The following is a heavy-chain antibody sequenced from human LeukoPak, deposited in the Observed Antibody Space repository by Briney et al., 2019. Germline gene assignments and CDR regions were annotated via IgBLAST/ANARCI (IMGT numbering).Heavy chain of an antibody. Sequence: PGGSLRLSCAASGFTISSYWRSWVRQAPGKGLEWAANIKQDGSEKYYVDSVKGRFTISRDNAKNSLYLQMNSLRAEDTAVYYCARESWRYDFWSGNDWGQGTLVTVSS. CDR2: IKQDGSEK. CDR3: ARESWRYDFWSGND. J-gene: IGHJ4*02. V-gene: IGHV3-7*01. D-gene: IGHD3-3*01. CDR1: GFTISSYW.